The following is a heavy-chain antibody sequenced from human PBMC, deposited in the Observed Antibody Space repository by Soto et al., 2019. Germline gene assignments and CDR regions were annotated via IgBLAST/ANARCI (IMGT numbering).Heavy chain of an antibody. Sequence: SVKVSWKASGYTFTGYYMHWVRQAPGQGLELMGWINPNSGGTNYAQKFQGRVTMTRDTSISTAYMELSRLRPDDTAVYYCARDLWIIDDILTYYYYYGMDVWGQGTTVTVSS. V-gene: IGHV1-2*02. CDR3: ARDLWIIDDILTYYYYYGMDV. J-gene: IGHJ6*02. CDR1: GYTFTGYY. D-gene: IGHD3-9*01. CDR2: INPNSGGT.